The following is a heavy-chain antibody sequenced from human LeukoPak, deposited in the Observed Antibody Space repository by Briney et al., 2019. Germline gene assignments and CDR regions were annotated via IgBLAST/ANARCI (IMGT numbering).Heavy chain of an antibody. V-gene: IGHV3-48*03. J-gene: IGHJ4*02. Sequence: GGSLRLSCAASGCTFSSYEMHWVRQAPGKGLEWVSYISSSGSTIYYADSVKGRFTISRDNAKNSLYLQMNSLRAEDTAVYYCACLRVPSDYWGQGTLVTVSS. CDR1: GCTFSSYE. CDR2: ISSSGSTI. D-gene: IGHD4-17*01. CDR3: ACLRVPSDY.